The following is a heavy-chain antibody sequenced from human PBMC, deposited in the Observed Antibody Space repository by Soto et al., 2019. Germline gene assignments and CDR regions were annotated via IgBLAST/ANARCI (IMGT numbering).Heavy chain of an antibody. D-gene: IGHD1-1*01. CDR2: IRIKPRGYTT. CDR1: GFTFSDHY. Sequence: EVQLVESGGGLVQPGGSLRLSCAASGFTFSDHYMDWVRQAPGKGLEWVGRIRIKPRGYTTEYAASVKGRFTISRDDSQKSLYLQMNSLKTEDTAMYFCFRGTDHNTHFYMDVWGNGIMVTVSS. V-gene: IGHV3-72*01. CDR3: FRGTDHNTHFYMDV. J-gene: IGHJ6*03.